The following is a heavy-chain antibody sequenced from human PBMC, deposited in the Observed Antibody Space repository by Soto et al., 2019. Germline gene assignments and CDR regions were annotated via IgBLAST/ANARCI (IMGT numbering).Heavy chain of an antibody. Sequence: GGSLRLSCAASGFTFSSYAMSWVRQAPGKGLEWVSAISGSGGSTYYADSVKGRFTISRDNSKNTLYLQMNSLRAEDTAVYYCAKADSGYSYGYYFGYLGQGTLVTVSS. V-gene: IGHV3-23*01. CDR3: AKADSGYSYGYYFGY. CDR2: ISGSGGST. J-gene: IGHJ4*02. D-gene: IGHD5-18*01. CDR1: GFTFSSYA.